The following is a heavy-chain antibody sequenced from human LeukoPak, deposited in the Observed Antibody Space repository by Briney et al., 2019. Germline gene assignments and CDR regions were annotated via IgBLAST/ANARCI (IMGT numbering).Heavy chain of an antibody. CDR1: GYSISSGYY. CDR3: ARVLDYYGSGTYSFDY. V-gene: IGHV4-38-2*02. J-gene: IGHJ4*02. D-gene: IGHD3-10*01. Sequence: SETLSLTCTVSGYSISSGYYWGWIRPPPGKGLEWIGSIYHSGSTYYNPSLKSRVTISVDTSKNQFSLKLSSVTAADTAVYYCARVLDYYGSGTYSFDYWGQGTLVTVSS. CDR2: IYHSGST.